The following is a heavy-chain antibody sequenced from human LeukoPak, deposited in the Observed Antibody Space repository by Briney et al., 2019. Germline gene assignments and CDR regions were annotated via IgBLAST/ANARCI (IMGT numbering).Heavy chain of an antibody. CDR3: ATPSGYCSGGSCYSVTGAFDI. CDR1: GYSISSGHY. Sequence: SETLSLTCAVSGYSISSGHYWGWIRQPPGKGLEWIGSIYHSGGTYYNPSLKSRVTISVDTSKNQFSLKLSSVTAADTAVYYCATPSGYCSGGSCYSVTGAFDIWGQGTMVTVSS. D-gene: IGHD2-15*01. J-gene: IGHJ3*02. V-gene: IGHV4-38-2*01. CDR2: IYHSGGT.